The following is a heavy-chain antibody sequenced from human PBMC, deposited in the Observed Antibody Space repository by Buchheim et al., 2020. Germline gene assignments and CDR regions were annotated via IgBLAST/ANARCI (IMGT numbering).Heavy chain of an antibody. V-gene: IGHV4-39*01. CDR2: IYYSGGT. CDR3: VRRSEQWLVRSNFDL. J-gene: IGHJ2*01. D-gene: IGHD6-19*01. Sequence: QLQLQETGPGLVKPSETLSLTCTVSHGSLKSESYYWSWIRQPPGKGLQWIGTIYYSGGTYYNPSLRTRVTVSVDSSKNQFSLKLDSVSAADTAVYYCVRRSEQWLVRSNFDLWGQGTL. CDR1: HGSLKSESYY.